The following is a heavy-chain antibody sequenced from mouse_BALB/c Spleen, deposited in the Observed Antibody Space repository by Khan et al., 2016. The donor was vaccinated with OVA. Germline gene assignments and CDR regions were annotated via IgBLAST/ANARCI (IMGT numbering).Heavy chain of an antibody. CDR3: ARSGYSAWFAY. Sequence: VQLQQSGAELVRPGALVKLSCKGSGCNIKDYYMHWVKQRPEQGLEWIGWIDPENGNTIYDPKLQGKANITADTSSNTAYLQLSSLESEDTAVYYCARSGYSAWFAYWGQGTLVTVSA. CDR2: IDPENGNT. J-gene: IGHJ3*01. V-gene: IGHV14-1*02. D-gene: IGHD4-1*01. CDR1: GCNIKDYY.